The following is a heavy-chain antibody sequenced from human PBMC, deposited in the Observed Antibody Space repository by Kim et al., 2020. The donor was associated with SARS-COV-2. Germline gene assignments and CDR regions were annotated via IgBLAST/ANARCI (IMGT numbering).Heavy chain of an antibody. D-gene: IGHD3-3*01. J-gene: IGHJ5*02. CDR3: ARDPGRYDFWSGYYKWANWFDP. CDR2: IIPIFGTA. CDR1: GGTFSSYA. Sequence: SVKVSCKASGGTFSSYAISWVRQAPGQGLEWMGGIIPIFGTANYAQKFQGRVTITADESTSTAYMELSSLRSEDTAVYYCARDPGRYDFWSGYYKWANWFDPWGQGTLVTVSS. V-gene: IGHV1-69*13.